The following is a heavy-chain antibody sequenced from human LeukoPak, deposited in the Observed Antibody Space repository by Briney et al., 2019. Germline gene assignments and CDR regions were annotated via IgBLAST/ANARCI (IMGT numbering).Heavy chain of an antibody. CDR1: GFTFSNYA. J-gene: IGHJ4*02. Sequence: GGSVRLSCAASGFTFSNYAMHWVRQAPGKGLEWVAAISYDGSDKYYADSVKGRFTISRDNSKNTLYLQMNSLRVEDTAVYYCKEVDYWGQGTLVTVSS. V-gene: IGHV3-30*04. CDR3: KEVDY. CDR2: ISYDGSDK.